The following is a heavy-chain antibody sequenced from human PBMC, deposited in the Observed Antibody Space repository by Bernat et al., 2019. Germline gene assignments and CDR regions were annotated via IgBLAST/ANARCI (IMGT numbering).Heavy chain of an antibody. CDR2: IYSGGST. D-gene: IGHD6-6*01. CDR3: ARSIAARQYYYYMDV. CDR1: GFTVSSNY. J-gene: IGHJ6*03. V-gene: IGHV3-53*05. Sequence: EVQLVETGGGLIQPGGSLRLSCAASGFTVSSNYMSWVRQAPGKGLEWVSVIYSGGSTYYADSVKGRFTISRDNSKNTLYLQMNSLRAEDTAVYYCARSIAARQYYYYMDVWGKGTTVTVSS.